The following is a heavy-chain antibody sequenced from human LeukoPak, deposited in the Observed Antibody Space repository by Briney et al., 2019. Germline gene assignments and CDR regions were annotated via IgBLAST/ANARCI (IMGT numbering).Heavy chain of an antibody. V-gene: IGHV4-59*01. CDR3: AKRIGSYWY. CDR2: IDYSGST. CDR1: GGSISPYY. Sequence: SETLSLTCTVSGGSISPYYWNWIRQPPGKGLEWIGHIDYSGSTSYNPLKSRLTISIDTSKDQFSLYLSSVTAADTGVYYCAKRIGSYWYWGQGTLVTVSS. D-gene: IGHD1-26*01. J-gene: IGHJ4*02.